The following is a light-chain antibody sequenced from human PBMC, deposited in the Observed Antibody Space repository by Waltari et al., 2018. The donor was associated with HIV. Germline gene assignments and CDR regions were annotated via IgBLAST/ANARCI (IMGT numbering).Light chain of an antibody. CDR3: AAWDDSLSGLYV. Sequence: QSVLTQPPSPSGTPGQRVTISCSGSSPNIGGTFLYWYQQLPGTAPKLLIYRDNQRPSGVPDRFSGSKSGTSASLDINGLRSEDEADYYCAAWDDSLSGLYVFGTGTKVTVL. J-gene: IGLJ1*01. CDR2: RDN. V-gene: IGLV1-47*01. CDR1: SPNIGGTF.